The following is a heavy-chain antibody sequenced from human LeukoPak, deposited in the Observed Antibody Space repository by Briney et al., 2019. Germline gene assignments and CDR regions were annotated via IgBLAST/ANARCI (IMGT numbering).Heavy chain of an antibody. Sequence: GASVKVSCTASGYTITSYYVHWVRQAPGQGLEWMGIINPSGGSTSYAQKFQGRVTMTRDTSTSTVYMELSSLRSEDTAVYYCARDDCSGGSCHRFDYWGQGTLVTVSS. CDR1: GYTITSYY. CDR2: INPSGGST. V-gene: IGHV1-46*01. J-gene: IGHJ4*02. D-gene: IGHD2-15*01. CDR3: ARDDCSGGSCHRFDY.